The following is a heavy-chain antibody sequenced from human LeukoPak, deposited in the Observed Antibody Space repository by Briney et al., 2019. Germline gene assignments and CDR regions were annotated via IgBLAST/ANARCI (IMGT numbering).Heavy chain of an antibody. J-gene: IGHJ4*02. CDR3: ADDYGANFDS. CDR2: ISHDGSAE. V-gene: IGHV3-30*18. Sequence: PGGSLRLSCAASGFTFINYGMHWVRQAPGKGLEWVAVISHDGSAECYADSVKGRFTISRDNSKSTLYLQMNSLRVEDTAMYYCADDYGANFDSWGQGTLVTVSS. D-gene: IGHD4-17*01. CDR1: GFTFINYG.